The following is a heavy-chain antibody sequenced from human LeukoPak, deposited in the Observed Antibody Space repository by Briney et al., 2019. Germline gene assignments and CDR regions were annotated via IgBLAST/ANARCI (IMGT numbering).Heavy chain of an antibody. D-gene: IGHD1-26*01. CDR1: GFSFSSYD. CDR2: IGTAGDP. J-gene: IGHJ3*02. Sequence: GSLRLSCAASGFSFSSYDMQWVRQTTGEGLEWVSAIGTAGDPYYAGSVKGRFTISRENAQNSLYLQMNSLRAGDTAVYYCARGSLGSPNAFDIWGQGTMVTVSS. CDR3: ARGSLGSPNAFDI. V-gene: IGHV3-13*05.